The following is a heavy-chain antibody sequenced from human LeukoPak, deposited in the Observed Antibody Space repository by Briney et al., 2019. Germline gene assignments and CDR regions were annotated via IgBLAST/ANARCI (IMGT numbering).Heavy chain of an antibody. Sequence: PGGSLRLSCAASGFTVSSNYMSWVRQAPGKGLEWVSVIYSGGSTYYADSVKGRFTISRDNSKNTLYLQMNSLRAEDTAVYYCARDSRGNPYSYYYMDVWGKGTTVTVSS. V-gene: IGHV3-53*01. D-gene: IGHD1-14*01. CDR3: ARDSRGNPYSYYYMDV. J-gene: IGHJ6*03. CDR1: GFTVSSNY. CDR2: IYSGGST.